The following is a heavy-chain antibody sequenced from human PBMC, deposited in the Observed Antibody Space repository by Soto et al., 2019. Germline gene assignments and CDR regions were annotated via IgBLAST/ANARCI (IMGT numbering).Heavy chain of an antibody. D-gene: IGHD1-26*01. CDR2: ISYDGRNK. Sequence: QERVVESGGGEVQPGTSLRLSCVASDFSFRNYGMHWVRQAPGKGLEWVADISYDGRNKYYAESVKGRFTISRDNSKNTLYLQMNSLRTEYTAVYYCAKDWRWEQQIYGMNVWGQGTTVTVSS. J-gene: IGHJ6*02. CDR1: DFSFRNYG. CDR3: AKDWRWEQQIYGMNV. V-gene: IGHV3-30*18.